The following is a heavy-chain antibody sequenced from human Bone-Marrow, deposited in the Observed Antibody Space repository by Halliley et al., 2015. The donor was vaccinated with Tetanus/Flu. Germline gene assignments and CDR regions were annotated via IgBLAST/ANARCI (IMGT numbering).Heavy chain of an antibody. J-gene: IGHJ4*02. D-gene: IGHD5-12*01. CDR3: ARWQN. CDR2: INGYWSRT. V-gene: IGHV3-74*01. Sequence: APGKGLVWVSRINGYWSRTAYADSVRGRFTISRANAKNPLYLQMNSLRAEDTAVYYCARWQNWGQGPLVSVSS.